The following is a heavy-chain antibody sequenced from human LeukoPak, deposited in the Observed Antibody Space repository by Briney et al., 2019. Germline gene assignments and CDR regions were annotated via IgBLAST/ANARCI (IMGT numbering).Heavy chain of an antibody. CDR2: ISGYNGNT. CDR1: GYTFTNYG. V-gene: IGHV1-18*01. CDR3: ARDMDYGDHGNWFDP. Sequence: ASVKVSCKASGYTFTNYGISWVRQAPGQGLEWMGWISGYNGNTNYAQKLQGRVTMTTDTSTSTAYLELRSLKSDDTAVYYCARDMDYGDHGNWFDPWGQGTLVTVSS. D-gene: IGHD4-17*01. J-gene: IGHJ5*02.